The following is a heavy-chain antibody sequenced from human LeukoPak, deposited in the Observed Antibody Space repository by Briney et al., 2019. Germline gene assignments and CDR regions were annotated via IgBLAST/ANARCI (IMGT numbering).Heavy chain of an antibody. Sequence: SETLSLTCTVSGGSISSYYWSWIRQPPGKGLEWIGYIYYSGSTNYNPSLKSRVTISVDMSKNQFSLKLTSVTAADTAVYYCARTTEGGYTYGYFYYYYMDVWSKGTTVTISS. D-gene: IGHD5-18*01. CDR3: ARTTEGGYTYGYFYYYYMDV. CDR2: IYYSGST. CDR1: GGSISSYY. V-gene: IGHV4-59*01. J-gene: IGHJ6*03.